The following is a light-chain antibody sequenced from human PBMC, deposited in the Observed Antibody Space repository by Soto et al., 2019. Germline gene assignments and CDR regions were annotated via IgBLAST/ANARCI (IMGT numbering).Light chain of an antibody. CDR3: QQYYSYPS. V-gene: IGKV1-5*01. CDR1: QSISSW. Sequence: DIQMTQSAYTLSASVGDRVTITCRASQSISSWLAWYQQKPGKAPKLLIYAASTLQSGVPSRFSGSGSGTDFTLTISCLQSEDFATYYCQQYYSYPSFGQGTKV. CDR2: AAS. J-gene: IGKJ1*01.